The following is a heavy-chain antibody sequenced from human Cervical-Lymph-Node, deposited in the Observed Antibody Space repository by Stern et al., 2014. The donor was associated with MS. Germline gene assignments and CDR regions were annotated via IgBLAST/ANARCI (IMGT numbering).Heavy chain of an antibody. CDR2: IYQDGST. Sequence: QVQLQESAPGLVKPSETLSLTCTVSGGSFNNYYWSWIRPPPGKGLAWIGYIYQDGSTKYNPSLKSRVTISLHTSKKQFSLRLTSVTAADTAVYYCARVDDCSGGTCFSTSWFDPWGQGTLVTVSS. CDR1: GGSFNNYY. J-gene: IGHJ5*02. V-gene: IGHV4-59*01. D-gene: IGHD2-15*01. CDR3: ARVDDCSGGTCFSTSWFDP.